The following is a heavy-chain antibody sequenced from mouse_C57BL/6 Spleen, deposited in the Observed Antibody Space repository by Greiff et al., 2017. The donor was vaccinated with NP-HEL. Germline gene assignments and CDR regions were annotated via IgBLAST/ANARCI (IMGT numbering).Heavy chain of an antibody. V-gene: IGHV5-9-1*02. D-gene: IGHD2-14*01. CDR3: TRERNGYGVGGYYAMDY. CDR1: GFTFSSYA. J-gene: IGHJ4*01. Sequence: DVQLVESGEGLVKPGGSLKLSCAASGFTFSSYAMSWVRQTPEKRLEWVAYISSGGDYIYYADTVKGRFTISRDNARNTLYLQMSSLKSEDTAMYYCTRERNGYGVGGYYAMDYWGQGTSVTVSS. CDR2: ISSGGDYI.